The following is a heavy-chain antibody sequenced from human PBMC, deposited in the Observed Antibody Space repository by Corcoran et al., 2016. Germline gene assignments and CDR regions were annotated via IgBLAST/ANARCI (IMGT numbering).Heavy chain of an antibody. CDR2: IRSKANSYAT. V-gene: IGHV3-73*02. CDR1: GFTFSGSA. J-gene: IGHJ6*02. D-gene: IGHD1-20*01. CDR3: TSRITGTPKYYSYYGMDV. Sequence: EVQLVESGGGLDQPGGSLKLSCAASGFTFSGSAMHWVRQASGKGLEWVGRIRSKANSYATAYAASGKGRFTISRDDSKNTAYLQMNSLKTEDTAVYYCTSRITGTPKYYSYYGMDVCGHGTTVTVSS.